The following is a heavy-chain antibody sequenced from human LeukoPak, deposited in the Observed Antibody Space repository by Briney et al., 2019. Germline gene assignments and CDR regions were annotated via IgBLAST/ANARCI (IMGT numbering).Heavy chain of an antibody. D-gene: IGHD6-19*01. CDR1: GFTFSSYG. J-gene: IGHJ4*02. CDR3: ARENIAVAGIFDY. CDR2: ISYDGSNK. Sequence: GGSLRLSCAASGFTFSSYGMHWVRPAPGKGLEWVAVISYDGSNKYYADSVKGRFTISRDNSKNTLYLQMNSLRAEDTAVYYCARENIAVAGIFDYWGQGTLVTVSS. V-gene: IGHV3-30*19.